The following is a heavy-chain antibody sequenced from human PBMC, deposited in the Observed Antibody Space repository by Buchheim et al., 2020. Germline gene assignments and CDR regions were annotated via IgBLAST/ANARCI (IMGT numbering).Heavy chain of an antibody. V-gene: IGHV3-30*18. Sequence: QVQLVESGGGVVKPGRSLRLSCAASGFTFRSYGMHWVRQAPGKGLEWVAVISNDGRNEYYADSVEGRFTISRDNSKTTLYLHISSLRVEDTAVYYCAKDRSPDGMDVGGQGTT. CDR2: ISNDGRNE. CDR3: AKDRSPDGMDV. D-gene: IGHD6-13*01. CDR1: GFTFRSYG. J-gene: IGHJ6*02.